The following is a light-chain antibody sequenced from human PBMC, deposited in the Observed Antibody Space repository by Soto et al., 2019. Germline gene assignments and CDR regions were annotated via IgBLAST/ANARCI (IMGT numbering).Light chain of an antibody. V-gene: IGKV1-5*03. J-gene: IGKJ1*01. Sequence: DIQMTQSPSTLSASVGDRVTITCRASQSISSWLAWYQQKPGKAPKLLIYKASSLESGVTSRFSGSGSGTEFTLTISSLQPDDFATYYCQQYNSYLWTFGQGTKVEIK. CDR3: QQYNSYLWT. CDR2: KAS. CDR1: QSISSW.